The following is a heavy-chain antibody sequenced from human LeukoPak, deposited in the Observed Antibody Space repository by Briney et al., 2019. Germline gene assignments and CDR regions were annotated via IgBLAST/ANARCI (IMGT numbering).Heavy chain of an antibody. J-gene: IGHJ6*03. CDR1: GGSISTSGYY. CDR2: IYYTGST. CDR3: ARHEGYYYYYMDV. V-gene: IGHV4-39*01. Sequence: PSETLSLTCTVSGGSISTSGYYWGWLRQPPGKGLEWIGNIYYTGSTYYNPSLKSRVTISVDTSKNQLSLKLSSVTAADTSVYYCARHEGYYYYYMDVWGKGTTVTVSS.